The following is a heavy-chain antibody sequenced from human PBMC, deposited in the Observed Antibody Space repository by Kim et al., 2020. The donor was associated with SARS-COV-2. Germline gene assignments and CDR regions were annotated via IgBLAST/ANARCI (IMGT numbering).Heavy chain of an antibody. CDR3: ARDPLTSDTFDI. V-gene: IGHV3-66*01. CDR2: IYSAGST. Sequence: WGSLRLSCAASGFTVSSNYRSWVRQAPRKGLECVSFIYSAGSTYYVDAVKGRFTISRDNSKNTLYLQMNSLRAEDTAVYSFARDPLTSDTFDIWGQGTMV. CDR1: GFTVSSNY. J-gene: IGHJ3*02. D-gene: IGHD3-9*01.